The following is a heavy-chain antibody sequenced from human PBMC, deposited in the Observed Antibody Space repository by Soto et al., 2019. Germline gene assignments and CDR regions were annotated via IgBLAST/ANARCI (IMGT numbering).Heavy chain of an antibody. V-gene: IGHV1-69*08. CDR2: IIPILGIA. CDR1: GGTFSSYT. D-gene: IGHD3-10*01. CDR3: ARDGVEIDTPIIGDHWFDP. Sequence: QVQLVQSGAEVKKPGSSVKVSCKASGGTFSSYTISWVRQAPGQGLEWMGRIIPILGIANYAQKFQGRVTITADQXXSXAXMELSSLRSEDKAVYSCARDGVEIDTPIIGDHWFDPRGQGTLVTVSS. J-gene: IGHJ5*02.